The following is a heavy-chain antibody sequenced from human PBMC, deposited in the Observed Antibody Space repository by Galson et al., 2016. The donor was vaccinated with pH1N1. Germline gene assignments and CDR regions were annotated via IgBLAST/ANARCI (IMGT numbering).Heavy chain of an antibody. Sequence: SLRLSCAASGFTFSTYWMNWVRQAPGKGLEWVASIKPDGTEKSYVDSVKGRFTISRDNAKNSLCLQMNSLLAEDTAVYYCTRAVGSYSSFWGQGTLVTVSS. J-gene: IGHJ4*02. D-gene: IGHD1-26*01. CDR2: IKPDGTEK. CDR3: TRAVGSYSSF. CDR1: GFTFSTYW. V-gene: IGHV3-7*03.